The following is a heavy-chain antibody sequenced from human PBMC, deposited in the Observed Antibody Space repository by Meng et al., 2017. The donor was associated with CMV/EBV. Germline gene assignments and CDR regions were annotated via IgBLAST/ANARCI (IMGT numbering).Heavy chain of an antibody. J-gene: IGHJ6*02. CDR1: GFSLSTSGMR. Sequence: PTLVKPTQTLTLTCTFSGFSLSTSGMRVSWIRQPPGKALEWLARIDWDDDKFYSTSLKTRLTISKDTSKNQVVLTMTNMDPVDTATYYCARAHTDYYYGMDVWGQGTTVTVSS. CDR2: IDWDDDK. D-gene: IGHD4-17*01. V-gene: IGHV2-70D*14. CDR3: ARAHTDYYYGMDV.